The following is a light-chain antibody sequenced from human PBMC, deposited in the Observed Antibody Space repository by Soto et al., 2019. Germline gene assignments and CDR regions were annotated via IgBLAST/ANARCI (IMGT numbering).Light chain of an antibody. J-gene: IGLJ2*01. Sequence: QSVLTQPRSVSGSPGESVTISCSGTSSDVGSYNYVSWYQQYPGKAPKVMIYAVSERPSEVPVLFSGSKSGNTASLTISGLQAEDEAEYFCCSYSGSDSLLFGGGTKLTVL. CDR3: CSYSGSDSLL. CDR2: AVS. CDR1: SSDVGSYNY. V-gene: IGLV2-11*01.